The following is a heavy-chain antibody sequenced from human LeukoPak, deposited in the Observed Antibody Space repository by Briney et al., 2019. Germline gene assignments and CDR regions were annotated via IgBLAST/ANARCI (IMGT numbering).Heavy chain of an antibody. J-gene: IGHJ6*02. Sequence: PGGSLRLSCAASGFTFSSYTMHWVRQAPGKGLEWVAVISYDGSNKDYADSVKGRFPISRDNSKKTLYLQMNSLRAEDTAVYYCARAGGSGSYYHYYGMDVWGQGTAVTVSS. CDR1: GFTFSSYT. D-gene: IGHD3-10*01. V-gene: IGHV3-30-3*01. CDR2: ISYDGSNK. CDR3: ARAGGSGSYYHYYGMDV.